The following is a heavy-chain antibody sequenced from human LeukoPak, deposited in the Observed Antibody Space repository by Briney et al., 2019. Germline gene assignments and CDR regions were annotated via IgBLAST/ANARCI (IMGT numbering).Heavy chain of an antibody. CDR3: AKDQAGIQIPAAVGAH. V-gene: IGHV3-21*01. Sequence: GGSLRLSCAASGFIFSDYSMTWVRQAPGKGLEWVSSIRGGSDFIYHADSVKGRFTVSRDNAKNSLYLQMNSLRAEDTAVYYCAKDQAGIQIPAAVGAHWGPGILVTVSS. CDR1: GFIFSDYS. D-gene: IGHD2-2*01. J-gene: IGHJ4*02. CDR2: IRGGSDFI.